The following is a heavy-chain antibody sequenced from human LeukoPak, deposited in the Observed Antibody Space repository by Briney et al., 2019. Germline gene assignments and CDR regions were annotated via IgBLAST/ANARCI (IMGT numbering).Heavy chain of an antibody. CDR2: FDPEDGET. Sequence: ASVKVSCKVSGYTLTELSMHWVRQAPGKGLEWMGGFDPEDGETIYVQKFQGRVTMTEDTSTDTAYMELSNLRSEDTAVYYCATEPYSGSYYRGRAFDIWGQGTMVTVSS. V-gene: IGHV1-24*01. D-gene: IGHD1-26*01. CDR3: ATEPYSGSYYRGRAFDI. J-gene: IGHJ3*02. CDR1: GYTLTELS.